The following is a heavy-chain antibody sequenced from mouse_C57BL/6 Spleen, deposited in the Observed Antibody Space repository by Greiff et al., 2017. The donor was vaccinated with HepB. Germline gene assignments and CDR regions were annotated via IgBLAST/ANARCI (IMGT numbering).Heavy chain of an antibody. Sequence: EVQLQQSGPELVKPGASVKIPCKASGYTFTDYNMDWVKQSHGKSLEWIGDINHNNGGTIYNQKFKGKATLTVDKSYSTAYMELRSLTSEDTAVYYCARDSSGYDAMDYWGQGTSVTVSS. J-gene: IGHJ4*01. CDR1: GYTFTDYN. D-gene: IGHD3-2*02. V-gene: IGHV1-18*01. CDR3: ARDSSGYDAMDY. CDR2: INHNNGGT.